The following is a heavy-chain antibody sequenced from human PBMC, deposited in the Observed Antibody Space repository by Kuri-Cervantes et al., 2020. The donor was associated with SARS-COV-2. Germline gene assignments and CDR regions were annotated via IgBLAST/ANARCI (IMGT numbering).Heavy chain of an antibody. CDR1: GFTVSSNY. J-gene: IGHJ6*02. CDR2: IYSGGST. V-gene: IGHV3-53*01. D-gene: IGHD3-10*01. CDR3: ARELFYGSGSYYNSDYGMDV. Sequence: GESLKISCAASGFTVSSNYMSWVRQAPGKGPEWVSVIYSGGSTYYADSVKGRFTISRDNSKNTLYLQMNSLRAEDTAVYYCARELFYGSGSYYNSDYGMDVWGQGTTVTVSS.